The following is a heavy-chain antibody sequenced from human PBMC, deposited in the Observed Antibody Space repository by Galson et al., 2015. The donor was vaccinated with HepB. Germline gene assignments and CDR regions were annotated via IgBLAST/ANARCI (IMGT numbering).Heavy chain of an antibody. CDR2: ISTYNGNT. V-gene: IGHV1-18*01. CDR1: GYTFTSYG. CDR3: ARDFAGKYYYDSSGYYYGP. J-gene: IGHJ5*02. Sequence: SVKVSCKASGYTFTSYGITWVRQAPGQGLEWVGWISTYNGNTNYAQKLQGRVTMTTDTSTSTACMELRSLRSDDTAVYYCARDFAGKYYYDSSGYYYGPWGQGTLVTVSS. D-gene: IGHD3-22*01.